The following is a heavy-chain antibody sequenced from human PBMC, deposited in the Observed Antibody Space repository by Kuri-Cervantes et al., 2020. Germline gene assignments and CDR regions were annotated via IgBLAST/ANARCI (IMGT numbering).Heavy chain of an antibody. V-gene: IGHV2-5*02. CDR2: IYWDDDK. J-gene: IGHJ3*02. CDR1: GFSLRTSGVD. Sequence: SGPTLVKPTQTLTLTCTFSGFSLRTSGVDVGWIRQPPGKALEWLALIYWDDDKRYSPSLKSRLTITEDTSKNQVVLTMTNMDPVDTATYYCARASYYYDSSGYYGWDAFDIWGQGTMVTVSS. D-gene: IGHD3-22*01. CDR3: ARASYYYDSSGYYGWDAFDI.